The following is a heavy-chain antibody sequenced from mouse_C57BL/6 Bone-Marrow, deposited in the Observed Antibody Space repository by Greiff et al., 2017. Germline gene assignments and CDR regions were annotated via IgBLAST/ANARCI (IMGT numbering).Heavy chain of an antibody. Sequence: EVQLQQSGAELVRPGASVKLSCTASGFNFTDDYMHWVKQRPEQGLEWIGWIDPENGDTEYASKFQGKATITADTSSNTAYLQLSSLAYEDTTVYDCTTGGYWGQGTTLTVSS. J-gene: IGHJ2*01. CDR3: TTGGY. CDR2: IDPENGDT. V-gene: IGHV14-4*01. CDR1: GFNFTDDY.